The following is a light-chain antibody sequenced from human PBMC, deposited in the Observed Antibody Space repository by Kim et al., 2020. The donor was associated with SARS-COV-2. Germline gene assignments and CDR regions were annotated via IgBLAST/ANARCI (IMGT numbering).Light chain of an antibody. V-gene: IGLV2-8*01. CDR1: SSDVGVYNY. CDR2: EVT. Sequence: QSALTQPPSASGSPGQSVTISCTGTSSDVGVYNYVSWYQQHPGKAPKLMIYEVTKRPSGVPDRFSGSKSGNTASLTVSGLQAEDEAYYYCTSYAGTNNLGIFGGGIQLTVL. J-gene: IGLJ2*01. CDR3: TSYAGTNNLGI.